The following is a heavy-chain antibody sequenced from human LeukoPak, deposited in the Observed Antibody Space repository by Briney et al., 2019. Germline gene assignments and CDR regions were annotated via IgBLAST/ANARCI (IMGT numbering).Heavy chain of an antibody. CDR2: MNPNSGNT. J-gene: IGHJ5*02. D-gene: IGHD6-13*01. CDR1: GYTFSSYG. CDR3: ARGKGIAAALRFDP. V-gene: IGHV1-8*03. Sequence: ASVKVSCKASGYTFSSYGFSWVRQAPGQGLEWMGWMNPNSGNTGYAQKFQGRVTITRNTSISTAYMELSSLRSEDTAVYYCARGKGIAAALRFDPWGQGTLVTVSS.